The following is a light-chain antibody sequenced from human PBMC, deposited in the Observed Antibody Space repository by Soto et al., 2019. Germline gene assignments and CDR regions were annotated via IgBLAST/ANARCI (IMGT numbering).Light chain of an antibody. CDR2: DVS. Sequence: QSALTQPASVSGSPGQSITISCTGTSSDVGGYNYVSWYQQHPGNAPKLMIYDVSNRPSGVSNRFSGSKSGNTASLTISGLQAEDEADYYCCSYTSSSTVVFGGGTKLTVL. J-gene: IGLJ2*01. CDR1: SSDVGGYNY. V-gene: IGLV2-14*01. CDR3: CSYTSSSTVV.